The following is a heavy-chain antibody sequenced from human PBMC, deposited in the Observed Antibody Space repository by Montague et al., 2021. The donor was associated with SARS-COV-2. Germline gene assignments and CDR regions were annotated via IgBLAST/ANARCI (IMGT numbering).Heavy chain of an antibody. Sequence: CAISGDSVSSQSVAWNWIRQSPSRGLEWLGRTYYRSKWDSDYAEXXKRRLVITPDTSKNQVSLQLNSVIPEDTAVYFCASSGITLTGLDAFDIWGQGTMVTVSS. J-gene: IGHJ3*02. V-gene: IGHV6-1*01. CDR1: GDSVSSQSVA. CDR2: TYYRSKWDS. D-gene: IGHD3-9*01. CDR3: ASSGITLTGLDAFDI.